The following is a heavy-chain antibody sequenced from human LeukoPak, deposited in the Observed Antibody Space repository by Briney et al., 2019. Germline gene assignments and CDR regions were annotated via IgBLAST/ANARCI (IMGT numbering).Heavy chain of an antibody. CDR2: INLNSGGT. V-gene: IGHV1-2*02. Sequence: ASVTVSCKASGYTFTGYYMHWVRQAAGQGLEWMGWINLNSGGTNYAQKFQGRVTMTRDTSISTAYMELSRLRSDDTAVYYCAREPFNWFDYWGQGTLVTVSS. D-gene: IGHD1-20*01. CDR1: GYTFTGYY. CDR3: AREPFNWFDY. J-gene: IGHJ4*02.